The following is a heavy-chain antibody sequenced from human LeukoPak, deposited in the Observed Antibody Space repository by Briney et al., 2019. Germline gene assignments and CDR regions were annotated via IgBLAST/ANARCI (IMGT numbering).Heavy chain of an antibody. J-gene: IGHJ4*02. Sequence: GGSLRLSCAASRFTFSSYAMSWVRQAPGKGLEWVSAINGNGGSTYHADSVKGRFTISRDNSKSTLYLQMSSLSAEDSAIYYCAKLWRGSYPRYFDYWGQGALVTVSS. CDR3: AKLWRGSYPRYFDY. CDR2: INGNGGST. V-gene: IGHV3-23*01. D-gene: IGHD1-26*01. CDR1: RFTFSSYA.